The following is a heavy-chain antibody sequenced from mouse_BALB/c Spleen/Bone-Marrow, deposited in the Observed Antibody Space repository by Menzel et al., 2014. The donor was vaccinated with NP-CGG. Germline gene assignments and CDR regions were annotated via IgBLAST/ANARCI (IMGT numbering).Heavy chain of an antibody. CDR2: INVNGDTT. J-gene: IGHJ3*01. CDR3: ARGYDYSSWFAY. D-gene: IGHD2-4*01. V-gene: IGHV5-6-3*01. CDR1: GFTFXNYG. Sequence: EVKLVESGGGLVQPGGSLKLSCAASGFTFXNYGMSWVRQTPDKRLEMIATINVNGDTTYHPDGVKGRFTISRDNVKNTLYLQMSSLKSEDTAMYYCARGYDYSSWFAYWGQRTLVTVSA.